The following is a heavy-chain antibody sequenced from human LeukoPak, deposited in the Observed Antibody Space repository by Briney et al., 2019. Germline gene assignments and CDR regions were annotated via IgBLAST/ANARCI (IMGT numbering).Heavy chain of an antibody. CDR1: GFTFSSYA. CDR3: ARDQDSSGWYTFDY. J-gene: IGHJ4*02. V-gene: IGHV3-30*04. D-gene: IGHD6-19*01. CDR2: ISYDGSNK. Sequence: GGSLRLSCAASGFTFSSYAMHWVRQAPGKGLEWVAVISYDGSNKYYADSVKGRLTISRDNSKNTLYLQMNSLRAEDTAVYYCARDQDSSGWYTFDYWGQGTLVTVSS.